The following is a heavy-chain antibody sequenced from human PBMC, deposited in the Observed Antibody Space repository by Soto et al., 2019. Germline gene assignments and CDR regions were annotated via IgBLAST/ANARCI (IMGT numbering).Heavy chain of an antibody. CDR2: IYYTGST. CDR1: GGSITSSSYY. Sequence: PSETLSLTCTVSGGSITSSSYYWGWIRQPPGKGLEWIGSIYYTGSTYYNPSLKSRVTISVDTSKNQFSLKLRSVTAADTAVYYCARHRADYYYYGMDVWGQATTVTVSS. V-gene: IGHV4-39*01. D-gene: IGHD1-26*01. J-gene: IGHJ6*02. CDR3: ARHRADYYYYGMDV.